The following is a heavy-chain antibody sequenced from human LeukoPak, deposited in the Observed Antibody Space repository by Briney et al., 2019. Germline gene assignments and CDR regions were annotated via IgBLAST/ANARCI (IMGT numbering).Heavy chain of an antibody. Sequence: GGSLRLSCAVSGYTFGDYAMHWVRQVPGKGLEWVSLISANGGGTYYPDSVKGRFTISRDNSKNSLYLQMNSLRTEDTALHYCAKDRGCRTGNCRVNWFDPWGQGTLVTVSS. CDR2: ISANGGGT. D-gene: IGHD3/OR15-3a*01. V-gene: IGHV3-43*02. CDR1: GYTFGDYA. CDR3: AKDRGCRTGNCRVNWFDP. J-gene: IGHJ5*02.